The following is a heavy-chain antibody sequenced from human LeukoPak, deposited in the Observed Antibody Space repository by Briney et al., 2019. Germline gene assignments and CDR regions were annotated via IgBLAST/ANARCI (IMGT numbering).Heavy chain of an antibody. Sequence: SVKVPCTASGGTFSSYGISWVRQAPGQGLEWMGGSIPIFGTANYAQKFQGRVTITTDESTSTAYMELSSLRSEDTAVYYCARDRLAAAGTNDAFDIWGQGTMVTVSS. CDR2: SIPIFGTA. CDR1: GGTFSSYG. CDR3: ARDRLAAAGTNDAFDI. V-gene: IGHV1-69*05. J-gene: IGHJ3*02. D-gene: IGHD6-13*01.